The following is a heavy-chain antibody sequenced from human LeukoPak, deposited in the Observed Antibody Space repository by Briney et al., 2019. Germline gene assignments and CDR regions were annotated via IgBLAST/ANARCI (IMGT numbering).Heavy chain of an antibody. CDR2: IGGSGGST. CDR3: ARHPSTTRYLDL. V-gene: IGHV3-23*01. J-gene: IGHJ2*01. D-gene: IGHD1-26*01. CDR1: GFTFSNYA. Sequence: GGSLRLACAASGFTFSNYAMSWVRQAPGKGLEWVSGIGGSGGSTYYADSVKGRFAISRDNSKNTVFLQMNSLRDEDTAVYYCARHPSTTRYLDLWGRGTLLTVSS.